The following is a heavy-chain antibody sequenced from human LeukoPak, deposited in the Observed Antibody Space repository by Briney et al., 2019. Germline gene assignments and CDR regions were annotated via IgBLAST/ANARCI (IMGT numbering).Heavy chain of an antibody. CDR2: IWYDGRNK. Sequence: GGSLRLSCAASGFPFSSYGMHWVRQAPGKGLEWVALIWYDGRNKYYADSVRGRFTISRDNSKNTVYVQMNSLRAEDTAVHYCATHSDYGLDVWGQGTTVTVSS. D-gene: IGHD2-21*01. V-gene: IGHV3-33*01. J-gene: IGHJ6*02. CDR1: GFPFSSYG. CDR3: ATHSDYGLDV.